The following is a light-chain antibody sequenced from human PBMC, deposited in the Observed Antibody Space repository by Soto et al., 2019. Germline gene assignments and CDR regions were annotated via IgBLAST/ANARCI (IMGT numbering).Light chain of an antibody. Sequence: QSVLTQPPSASGTPGQRVTISCSGSFSNIGSNTVNWYQHLPGTAPRLLIYSDNQRPSGAPDRFSGSKSGTSASLAISGLQSEDEADYYCAAWDDSLNGVLFGGGTKLTVL. V-gene: IGLV1-44*01. J-gene: IGLJ2*01. CDR1: FSNIGSNT. CDR3: AAWDDSLNGVL. CDR2: SDN.